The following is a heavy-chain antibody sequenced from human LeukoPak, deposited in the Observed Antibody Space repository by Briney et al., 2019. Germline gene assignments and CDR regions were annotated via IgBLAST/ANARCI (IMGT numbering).Heavy chain of an antibody. V-gene: IGHV3-9*01. Sequence: GGSLRLSCAASGFTFDDYAMHWVRQAPGKGLEWVSGISWNSGSIGYADSVKGRFTISRDNAKNSLYLQMNSLRAEDTAVYYCARGYGDYDNYLDYWGQGTLVTVSS. CDR1: GFTFDDYA. J-gene: IGHJ4*02. CDR2: ISWNSGSI. CDR3: ARGYGDYDNYLDY. D-gene: IGHD4-17*01.